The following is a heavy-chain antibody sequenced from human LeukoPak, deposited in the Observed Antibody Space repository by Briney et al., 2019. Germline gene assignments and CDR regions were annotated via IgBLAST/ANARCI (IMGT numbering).Heavy chain of an antibody. CDR3: ARVARFEYCSGGSCYWYYFDY. J-gene: IGHJ4*02. D-gene: IGHD2-15*01. V-gene: IGHV1-69*06. Sequence: GASVKVSCKASGGTFSSYAISWVRQAPGQGLEWMGGIIPIFGTANYAQKFQGRVTITADKSTSTAYMELSSLRSEDTAVYYCARVARFEYCSGGSCYWYYFDYWGQGTLVTVSS. CDR2: IIPIFGTA. CDR1: GGTFSSYA.